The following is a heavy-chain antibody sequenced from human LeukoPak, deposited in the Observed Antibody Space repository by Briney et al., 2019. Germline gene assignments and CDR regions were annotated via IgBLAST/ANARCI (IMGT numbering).Heavy chain of an antibody. CDR3: ARGPKHGGYSYGPIDY. Sequence: GGSLRLSCAASGFTFSSYSMNWVRQAPGKGLEWVSSISSSSSYIYYADSVKGRFTISRDNAKNSLYLQMNSLRAEDTAVYYCARGPKHGGYSYGPIDYWGQGTLVTVSS. CDR1: GFTFSSYS. D-gene: IGHD5-18*01. CDR2: ISSSSSYI. V-gene: IGHV3-21*01. J-gene: IGHJ4*02.